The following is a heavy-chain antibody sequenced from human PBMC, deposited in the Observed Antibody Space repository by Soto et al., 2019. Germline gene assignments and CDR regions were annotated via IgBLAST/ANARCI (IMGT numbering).Heavy chain of an antibody. Sequence: GESLKISCQVSGYTFTIYWIGWVRQLPGKGLEWMGIIYPSDSDTRYSPSFQGQVTISADQSINTAYLQWDSLKASDTAIYYCARPANTVADHFDLWGQGTPVTVSS. CDR3: ARPANTVADHFDL. J-gene: IGHJ4*02. CDR1: GYTFTIYW. D-gene: IGHD4-17*01. CDR2: IYPSDSDT. V-gene: IGHV5-51*01.